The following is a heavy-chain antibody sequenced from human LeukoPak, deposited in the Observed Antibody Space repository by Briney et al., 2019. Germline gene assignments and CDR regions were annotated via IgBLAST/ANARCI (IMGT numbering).Heavy chain of an antibody. Sequence: GGSLRLSCEGSGSTLTDAWMSWVRQAPGKGLEWVANIKEDGSEEYYVDSVTGRFTISRDNAKNSLYLQMNSLRAEDTAVYYCAREGMIFGVFHYMDVWGKGTTVSVSS. D-gene: IGHD3-3*01. CDR2: IKEDGSEE. CDR3: AREGMIFGVFHYMDV. J-gene: IGHJ6*03. CDR1: GSTLTDAW. V-gene: IGHV3-7*01.